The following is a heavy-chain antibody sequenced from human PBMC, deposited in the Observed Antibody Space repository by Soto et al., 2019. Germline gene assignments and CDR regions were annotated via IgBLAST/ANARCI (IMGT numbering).Heavy chain of an antibody. CDR2: INGGNGNT. CDR3: ARQSSITFDY. D-gene: IGHD1-20*01. V-gene: IGHV1-3*01. CDR1: GYSFTSFP. J-gene: IGHJ4*02. Sequence: VASVKVSCKASGYSFTSFPINWVRQAPGQRLEWMGWINGGNGNTQYSQKFQGRVIISRDTSASTAYMELSSLSSEDTAVYYCARQSSITFDYWGLGTLVTVSS.